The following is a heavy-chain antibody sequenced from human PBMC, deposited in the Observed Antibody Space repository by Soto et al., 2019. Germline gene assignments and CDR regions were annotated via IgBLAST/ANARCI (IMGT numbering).Heavy chain of an antibody. CDR2: IYHSGST. CDR1: GNSISTTNW. Sequence: SETLSLTCVVSGNSISTTNWWSWVRQSPGKGLEWSGEIYHSGSTNYNPSLKSRVSISVYKSKNQFSLKLISVTAANTAVHYRARYVGHHDAGSRSGQCDFWGQVTLVTVSS. V-gene: IGHV4-4*02. CDR3: ARYVGHHDAGSRSGQCDF. J-gene: IGHJ4*02. D-gene: IGHD3-10*02.